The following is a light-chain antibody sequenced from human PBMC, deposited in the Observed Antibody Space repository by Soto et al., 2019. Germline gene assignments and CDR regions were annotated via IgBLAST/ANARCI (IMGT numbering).Light chain of an antibody. J-gene: IGLJ1*01. V-gene: IGLV2-14*01. CDR2: QVT. CDR1: SSDVGGYYY. CDR3: CSYSSSSTFDV. Sequence: QSALTQPASVSGSPGQSITISCTGTSSDVGGYYYVSWYQHYPGKAPKLMIYQVTNRPSGVSNRFSASKSGNTASLTISALQAEDEADYYCCSYSSSSTFDVFGTGTKLTVL.